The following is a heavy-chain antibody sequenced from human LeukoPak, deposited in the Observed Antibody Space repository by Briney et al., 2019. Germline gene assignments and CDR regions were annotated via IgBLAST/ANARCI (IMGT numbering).Heavy chain of an antibody. CDR1: GGSISSGSYF. Sequence: SETLSLTCTVSGGSISSGSYFWSWIRQPAGKGLEWIGRIYTSGGTNYNPSLKSRVTMSVETSKNQFSLKLSSVTAADTAVYYCARAQPGYCSGGSCYSIDYWGQGTLVTVSS. J-gene: IGHJ4*02. D-gene: IGHD2-15*01. CDR3: ARAQPGYCSGGSCYSIDY. CDR2: IYTSGGT. V-gene: IGHV4-61*02.